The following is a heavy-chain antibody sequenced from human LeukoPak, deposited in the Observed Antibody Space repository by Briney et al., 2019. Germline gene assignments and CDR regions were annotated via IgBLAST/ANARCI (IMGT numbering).Heavy chain of an antibody. D-gene: IGHD2-15*01. CDR2: FDPEDGET. V-gene: IGHV1-24*01. J-gene: IGHJ4*02. Sequence: ASAKVSCKVSGYALTELSMHWVRQAPGKGLEWMGGFDPEDGETIYAQKFQGRVTMTEDTSTDTAYMELSSLRSEDTAVYYCASRHCSGDGCYFAGADPFDYWGQGILVTVSS. CDR1: GYALTELS. CDR3: ASRHCSGDGCYFAGADPFDY.